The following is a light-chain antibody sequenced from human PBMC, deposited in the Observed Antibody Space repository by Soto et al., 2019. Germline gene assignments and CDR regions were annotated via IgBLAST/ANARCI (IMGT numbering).Light chain of an antibody. Sequence: QAVVTQPPSVSGAPGQRVTISCTGSSSNIGPTYDVHWYQQLPGTAPKLLIYANTNRPSGVPDRFSGSKSGTSASLAITGLRAEDEADYFCQSYDSSLSGYVFGTGTKVTVL. V-gene: IGLV1-40*01. CDR3: QSYDSSLSGYV. J-gene: IGLJ1*01. CDR1: SSNIGPTYD. CDR2: ANT.